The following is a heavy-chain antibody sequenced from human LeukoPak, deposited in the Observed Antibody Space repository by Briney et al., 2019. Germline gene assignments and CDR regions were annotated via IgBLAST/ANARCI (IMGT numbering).Heavy chain of an antibody. J-gene: IGHJ3*02. CDR3: ARGGYQLPVGAFDI. V-gene: IGHV4-38-2*01. D-gene: IGHD2-2*01. CDR1: GYSISSGYY. Sequence: SETLSLTCAVSGYSISSGYYWGWIRQPPGKGLEWIGSIYHSGSTYYNPSLRSRVTISVDTSKNQFSLKLSSVTAADTAVYYCARGGYQLPVGAFDIWGQGTMVTVSS. CDR2: IYHSGST.